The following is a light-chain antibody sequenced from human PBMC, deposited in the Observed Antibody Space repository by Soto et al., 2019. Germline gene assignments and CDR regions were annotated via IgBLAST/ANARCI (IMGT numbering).Light chain of an antibody. V-gene: IGLV2-14*01. CDR1: SSDVGGYNY. CDR3: NSYTSKSTGV. J-gene: IGLJ1*01. Sequence: QSALTQPASVSGSHGQSITISCTGTSSDVGGYNYVSWYQQHPGKAPKLIIYEVSNRPSGVSNRFSGSKSGNTASLTISGLQAEDEADCYCNSYTSKSTGVFGTGTKLTVL. CDR2: EVS.